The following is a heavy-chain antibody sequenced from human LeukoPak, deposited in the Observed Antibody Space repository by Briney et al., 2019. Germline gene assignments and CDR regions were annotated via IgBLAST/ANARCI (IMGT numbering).Heavy chain of an antibody. J-gene: IGHJ4*02. D-gene: IGHD5/OR15-5a*01. CDR3: AKFMALRGQDFDY. V-gene: IGHV3-74*01. CDR2: VNSDGSSK. CDR1: GFTFSNYW. Sequence: GGSLRLSCAASGFTFSNYWMHWVRQAPGKGLVWVSRVNSDGSSKNYADSVKGRFTISRDNSKNTLYLQMNSLRAEDTAVYYCAKFMALRGQDFDYWGQGTLVTVSS.